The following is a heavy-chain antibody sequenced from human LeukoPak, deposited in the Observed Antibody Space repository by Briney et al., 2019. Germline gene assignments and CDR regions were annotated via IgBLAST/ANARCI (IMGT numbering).Heavy chain of an antibody. J-gene: IGHJ5*02. D-gene: IGHD3-10*01. V-gene: IGHV3-21*01. CDR3: ARGPQFSGPGWFDP. CDR1: GFTFSGYV. CDR2: ITFSSSHI. Sequence: GGSLRLSCAASGFTFSGYVMTWVRQAPGKGLECVSSITFSSSHIYHADSVKGRFTISRDNTKDSLYLQMNSLRAEDTAIYYCARGPQFSGPGWFDPWGQGTLVTVSS.